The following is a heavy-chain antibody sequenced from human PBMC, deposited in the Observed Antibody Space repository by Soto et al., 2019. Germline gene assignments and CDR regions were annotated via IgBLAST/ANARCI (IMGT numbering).Heavy chain of an antibody. CDR1: GFTVSSNY. J-gene: IGHJ5*02. D-gene: IGHD6-13*01. V-gene: IGHV3-53*01. CDR3: ARTIAADGFPSGNWFDP. CDR2: IYSGGST. Sequence: PGGSLRLSCAASGFTVSSNYMSWVRQAPGKGLEWVSVIYSGGSTYYADSVKGRFTISRDNSKNTLYLQMNSLRAEDTAVYYCARTIAADGFPSGNWFDPWGQGTLVTVSS.